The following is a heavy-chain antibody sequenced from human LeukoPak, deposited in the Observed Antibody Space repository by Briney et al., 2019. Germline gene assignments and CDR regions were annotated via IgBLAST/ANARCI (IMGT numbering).Heavy chain of an antibody. Sequence: ASVKVSCKVSGYTLTELSMHWVRQAPGKGLEWMGGFDPEDGETIYAQKFQGRVTMTEDTSTDTAYMELSGLRSEDTAVYYCATDPDDYGDYEVAYWGQGTLVTVSS. J-gene: IGHJ4*02. CDR2: FDPEDGET. CDR1: GYTLTELS. D-gene: IGHD4-17*01. V-gene: IGHV1-24*01. CDR3: ATDPDDYGDYEVAY.